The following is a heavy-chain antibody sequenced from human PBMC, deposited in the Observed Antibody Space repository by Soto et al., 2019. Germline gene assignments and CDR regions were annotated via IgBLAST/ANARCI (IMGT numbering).Heavy chain of an antibody. Sequence: SVKVSCKGSGFTVSSYTIIWVRQVPGQGLEWMGRIIPILGIANYIQKFQGRVTITADKSTSTAYMDLSSLRSEDTAVYYCASSPELVPAAMSYYYYYSMDVWGKGTTVTVS. CDR3: ASSPELVPAAMSYYYYYSMDV. D-gene: IGHD2-2*01. CDR1: GFTVSSYT. CDR2: IIPILGIA. J-gene: IGHJ6*03. V-gene: IGHV1-69*02.